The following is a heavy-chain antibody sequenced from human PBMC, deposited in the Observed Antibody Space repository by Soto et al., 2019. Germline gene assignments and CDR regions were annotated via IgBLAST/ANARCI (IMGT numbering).Heavy chain of an antibody. CDR2: ISSSSSYI. J-gene: IGHJ4*02. D-gene: IGHD6-13*01. Sequence: GGSLRLSCAASGFTFSSYSMNWVRQAPGKGLEWVSSISSSSSYIYYADSVKGRFTISRDNAKNSLYLQINSLRAEDTAVYYCARGESAAAAVYYFVYWGQGPLVTVSS. V-gene: IGHV3-21*01. CDR3: ARGESAAAAVYYFVY. CDR1: GFTFSSYS.